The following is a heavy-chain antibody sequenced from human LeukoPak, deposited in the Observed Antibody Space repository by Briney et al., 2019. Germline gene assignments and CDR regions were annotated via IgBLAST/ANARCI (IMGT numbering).Heavy chain of an antibody. Sequence: GGSLRLSCAASGFTFSSYSMNWVRQAPGKGLEWVSYISSSSGTIYYADSVKGRFTISRDNAKNSLYLQMNSLRAEDTAVYYCARDGIAVAGTEGFDYWGQGTLVTVSS. V-gene: IGHV3-48*01. CDR2: ISSSSGTI. D-gene: IGHD6-19*01. J-gene: IGHJ4*02. CDR1: GFTFSSYS. CDR3: ARDGIAVAGTEGFDY.